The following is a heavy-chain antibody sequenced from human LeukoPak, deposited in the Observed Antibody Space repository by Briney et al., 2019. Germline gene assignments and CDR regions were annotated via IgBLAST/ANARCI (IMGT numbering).Heavy chain of an antibody. V-gene: IGHV1-2*02. J-gene: IGHJ4*02. Sequence: ASVKVSCKASGYTFTGYYMHWVRQAPGQGLEWMGWINPNSGGTNYAQKFQGRVTMTRDTSISTAYMELSRLISDDTAVYYSARAGYSSSRTIGYWGQGTLVTVSS. D-gene: IGHD6-13*01. CDR2: INPNSGGT. CDR3: ARAGYSSSRTIGY. CDR1: GYTFTGYY.